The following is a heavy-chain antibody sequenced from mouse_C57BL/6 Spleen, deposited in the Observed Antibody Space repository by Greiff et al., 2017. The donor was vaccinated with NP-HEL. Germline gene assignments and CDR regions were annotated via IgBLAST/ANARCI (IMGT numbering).Heavy chain of an antibody. D-gene: IGHD2-4*01. J-gene: IGHJ1*03. CDR1: GYTFTSYW. V-gene: IGHV1-59*01. CDR3: ARRLYYDYGAGYFDV. Sequence: QVQLQQPGAELVRPGTSVKLSCKASGYTFTSYWMHWVKQRPGQGLEWIGVIDPSDSYTNYNQKFKGKATLTVDTSSSTAYMQLSSLTSEDSAVYYCARRLYYDYGAGYFDVWGTGTTVTVSS. CDR2: IDPSDSYT.